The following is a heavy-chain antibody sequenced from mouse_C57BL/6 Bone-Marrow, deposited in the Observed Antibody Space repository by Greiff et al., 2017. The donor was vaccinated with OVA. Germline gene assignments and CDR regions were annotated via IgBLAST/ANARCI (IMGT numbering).Heavy chain of an antibody. V-gene: IGHV6-6*01. CDR3: ALLWPGGYFDV. D-gene: IGHD2-1*01. CDR2: IRNKANNHAT. Sequence: EVKLQESGGGLVQPGGSMKLSCAASGFTFSDAWMDWVRQSPEKGLEWVAEIRNKANNHATYYAESVKGRFTISRDDSKSRVYLQMNSWRSEDTGIYYCALLWPGGYFDVWGTGTTVTVSS. J-gene: IGHJ1*03. CDR1: GFTFSDAW.